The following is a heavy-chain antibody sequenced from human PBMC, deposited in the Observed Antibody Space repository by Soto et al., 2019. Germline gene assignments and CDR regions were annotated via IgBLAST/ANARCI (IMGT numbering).Heavy chain of an antibody. CDR1: GFTFSNAW. D-gene: IGHD3-16*02. CDR3: TTGPMITFGGVIVIPPYYYYRMDV. Sequence: GGSLRLSCAASGFTFSNAWMSWVRQAPGKGLEWVGRIKSKTDGGTTDYAAPVKGRFTISRDDSKNTLYLQMNSLKTEDTAVYYCTTGPMITFGGVIVIPPYYYYRMDVWGQGTTVTVSS. J-gene: IGHJ6*02. CDR2: IKSKTDGGTT. V-gene: IGHV3-15*01.